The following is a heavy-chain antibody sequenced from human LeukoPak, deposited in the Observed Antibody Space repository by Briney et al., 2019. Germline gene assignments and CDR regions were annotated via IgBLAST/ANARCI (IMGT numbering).Heavy chain of an antibody. D-gene: IGHD6-19*01. CDR2: INPSGGST. J-gene: IGHJ4*02. V-gene: IGHV1-46*01. CDR1: GYTFTSYY. CDR3: AREGSGWYSGVCYFDY. Sequence: GASVKVSCKASGYTFTSYYMHWVRQAPGQGLEWMGIINPSGGSTSYAQKFQGRVTMTRDTSTSTVYMELSSLRSEDTAVYYCAREGSGWYSGVCYFDYWGQGTLVTVSS.